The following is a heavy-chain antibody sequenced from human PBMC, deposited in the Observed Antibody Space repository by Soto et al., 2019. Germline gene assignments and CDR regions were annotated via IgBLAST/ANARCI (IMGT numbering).Heavy chain of an antibody. V-gene: IGHV3-33*01. CDR1: GFTFSSYG. CDR2: IWYDGSNK. CDR3: ARWAPPLNIVVVPAAYMDV. Sequence: QVQLVESGGGVVQPGRSLRLSCAASGFTFSSYGMHWVRQAPGKGLEWVAVIWYDGSNKYYADSVKGRFTISRDNSKNTLYLQMNSLRAEDTAVYYCARWAPPLNIVVVPAAYMDVWGKGTTVTVSS. D-gene: IGHD2-2*01. J-gene: IGHJ6*03.